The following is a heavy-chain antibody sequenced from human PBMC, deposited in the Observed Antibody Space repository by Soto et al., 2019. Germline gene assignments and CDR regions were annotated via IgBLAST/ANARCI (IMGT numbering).Heavy chain of an antibody. CDR2: MSYDGNNK. J-gene: IGHJ4*02. CDR3: ARASRYCSYGVRLGDLDY. V-gene: IGHV3-30-3*01. CDR1: EFPLSSYA. Sequence: GGSLRLSCVASEFPLSSYAIHWVRQAPGKGLEWVAVMSYDGNNKYYADSVKGRFSISRDNSRNTLYLQMNDLRAEDTAVYYFARASRYCSYGVRLGDLDYWGRGTLVTGSS. D-gene: IGHD2-8*01.